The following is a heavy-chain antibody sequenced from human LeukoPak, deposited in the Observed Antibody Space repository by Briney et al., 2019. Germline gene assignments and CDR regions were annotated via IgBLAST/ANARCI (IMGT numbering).Heavy chain of an antibody. D-gene: IGHD2-8*01. CDR2: IYSSGHT. CDR1: GGSISNYY. J-gene: IGHJ4*01. CDR3: TSGGMVSGDY. Sequence: SETLSLTCTVSGGSISNYYWSWIRQPPGKGLEWIGYIYSSGHTSYNPSLKNRDTISVDTSKNQFSLKLRSVTAADTAVYYCTSGGMVSGDYWGHGTLVTVSS. V-gene: IGHV4-59*01.